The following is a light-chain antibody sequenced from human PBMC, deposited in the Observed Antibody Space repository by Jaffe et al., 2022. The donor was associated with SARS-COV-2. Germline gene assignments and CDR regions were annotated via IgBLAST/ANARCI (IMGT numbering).Light chain of an antibody. J-gene: IGKJ3*01. CDR3: QQSYSTPS. Sequence: DIQMTQSPSSLSASVGDRVTITCRASQSISSYLNWYQQKPGKAPKLLIYAASSLQSGVPSRFSGSGSGTDFTLTISSLQPEDFATYSCQQSYSTPSFGPGTKVDI. CDR1: QSISSY. V-gene: IGKV1-39*01. CDR2: AAS.